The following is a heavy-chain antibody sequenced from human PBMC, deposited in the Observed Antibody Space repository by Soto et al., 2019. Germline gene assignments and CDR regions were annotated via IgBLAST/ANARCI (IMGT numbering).Heavy chain of an antibody. J-gene: IGHJ6*02. V-gene: IGHV1-69*06. Sequence: QVQLVQSGAEVKKPGSSVKVSCKASGGTFSSYAISWVRQAPGQGLEWMGGIIPIFGTANYAQKFQGRVTITADKSTSTAYKELSSLKSEDTAVYYCARGSKPNGYKLADYYYYGMDGWGQGTTVTVSS. CDR2: IIPIFGTA. CDR3: ARGSKPNGYKLADYYYYGMDG. D-gene: IGHD5-12*01. CDR1: GGTFSSYA.